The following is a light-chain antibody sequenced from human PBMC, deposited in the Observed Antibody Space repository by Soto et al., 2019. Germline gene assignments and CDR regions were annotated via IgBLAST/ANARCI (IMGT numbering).Light chain of an antibody. CDR2: GAS. V-gene: IGKV3-15*01. J-gene: IGKJ1*01. CDR1: PSASTF. CDR3: QQYNNWPWT. Sequence: EIVLAQCPATMSLSPGKRATLSCRASPSASTFLAWYQQKPGQAPRLLIHGASTRATGFPARFSGWGSGTDFTLTISSLQSEDFAVYYCQQYNNWPWTFGQGTKVDIK.